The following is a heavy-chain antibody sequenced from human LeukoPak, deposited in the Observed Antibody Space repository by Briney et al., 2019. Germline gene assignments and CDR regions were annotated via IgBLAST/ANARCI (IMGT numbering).Heavy chain of an antibody. CDR3: ARGSYDFDY. J-gene: IGHJ4*02. V-gene: IGHV1-2*06. CDR2: INPNSGGT. Sequence: ASVKVSCKTSGYTFTSFHMHWVRQAPGQGLEWMGRINPNSGGTNYAQKFQGRVTMTRDTSISTAYMELSRLRSDDTAVYYCARGSYDFDYWGQGTLVTVSS. CDR1: GYTFTSFH. D-gene: IGHD4-17*01.